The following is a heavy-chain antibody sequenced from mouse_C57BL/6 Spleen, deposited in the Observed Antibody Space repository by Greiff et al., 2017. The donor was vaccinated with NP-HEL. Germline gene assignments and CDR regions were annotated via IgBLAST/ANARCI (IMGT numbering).Heavy chain of an antibody. CDR2: ISNGGGST. CDR1: GFTFSDYY. CDR3: ARQGGY. J-gene: IGHJ4*01. V-gene: IGHV5-12*01. Sequence: EVQLVESGGGLVQPGGSLKLSCAASGFTFSDYYMYWVRQTPEKRLEWVAYISNGGGSTYYPDTVKGRFTISRDNAKNTLDLQMTRLKSEDTAMYYCARQGGYWGQGTSVTVSS.